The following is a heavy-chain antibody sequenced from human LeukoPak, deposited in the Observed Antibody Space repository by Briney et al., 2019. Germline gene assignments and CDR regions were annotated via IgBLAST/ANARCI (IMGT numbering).Heavy chain of an antibody. CDR3: ARDKASEGGWFDP. CDR1: GGSISSGGYY. CDR2: IYYSGST. J-gene: IGHJ5*02. V-gene: IGHV4-31*03. D-gene: IGHD3-16*01. Sequence: SQTLSLTCTVSGGSISSGGYYWSWIRQHPGKGLEWIGYIYYSGSTYYNPSLQSRVTISVDTSKNQFSLKLSSVTAADTAVYYCARDKASEGGWFDPWGQGTLVTVSS.